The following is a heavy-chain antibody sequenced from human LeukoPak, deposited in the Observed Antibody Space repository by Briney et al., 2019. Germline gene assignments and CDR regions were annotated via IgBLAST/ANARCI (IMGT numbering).Heavy chain of an antibody. CDR2: ISSSSYYI. CDR1: GFTFRSYS. J-gene: IGHJ3*02. V-gene: IGHV3-21*01. CDR3: AREEEGDAFDI. Sequence: GGSLRLSCAVSGFTFRSYSMNWVRQAPGKGLEWVSSISSSSYYIYYADSVKGRFTISRDNAKNTLYLQMNSLRAEDTAVYYCAREEEGDAFDIWGQGTMVTVSS.